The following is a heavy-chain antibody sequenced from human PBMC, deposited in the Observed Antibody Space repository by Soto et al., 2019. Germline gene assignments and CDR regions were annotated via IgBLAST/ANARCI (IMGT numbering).Heavy chain of an antibody. CDR3: AKDYDYGDSLPFDY. V-gene: IGHV3-23*01. J-gene: IGHJ4*02. Sequence: EVQLLEAGGGLVQPGGSLRLSCTASGFDFGNYGMSWVRQAPGKGLEWLSTIIYNGDTSYYADSVRGRFTISRDNSKNTLYLQLNDLGAEDTAIYSCAKDYDYGDSLPFDYWGQGTLVTVSS. D-gene: IGHD4-17*01. CDR1: GFDFGNYG. CDR2: IIYNGDTS.